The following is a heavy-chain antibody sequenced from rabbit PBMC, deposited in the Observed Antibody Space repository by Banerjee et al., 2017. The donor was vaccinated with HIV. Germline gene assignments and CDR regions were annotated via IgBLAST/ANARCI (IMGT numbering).Heavy chain of an antibody. CDR1: GFDLSSSYY. J-gene: IGHJ4*01. V-gene: IGHV1S43*01. CDR3: ARPRSYVGSSYYYFNL. Sequence: QQQLEESGGGLVKPEGSLTLTCKASGFDLSSSYYMCWVRQAPGKGLELIACIYTGSGSTWYASWVNGRFTISRSTSLNTVDLKMTSLTAAATATYFCARPRSYVGSSYYYFNLWGPGTLVTVS. D-gene: IGHD8-1*01. CDR2: IYTGSGST.